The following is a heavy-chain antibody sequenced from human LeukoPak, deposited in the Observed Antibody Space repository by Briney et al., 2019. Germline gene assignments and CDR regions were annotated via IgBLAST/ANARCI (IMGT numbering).Heavy chain of an antibody. Sequence: SETPSLTCTVSGGSINSYYWSWIRQPPGKGQEWIGYIYYSGSTNYNPSLKSRVTISVDTSKNQFSLKLSSVTAADTAVYYCARGAWDDILTPFDYWGQGTLVTVSS. CDR2: IYYSGST. CDR3: ARGAWDDILTPFDY. V-gene: IGHV4-59*01. D-gene: IGHD3-9*01. J-gene: IGHJ4*02. CDR1: GGSINSYY.